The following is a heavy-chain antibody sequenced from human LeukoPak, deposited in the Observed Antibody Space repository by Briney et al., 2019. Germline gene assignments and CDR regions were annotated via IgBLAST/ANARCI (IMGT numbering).Heavy chain of an antibody. Sequence: GGSLRLSCVASGFTFSNYAMSWVRQTPGKGLQWVSSISGTGGGTNYADSVKGRFTISRDNSKSTLYLQMNSLRAEDTAVYYCAELGITMIGGVWGKGTTVTISS. J-gene: IGHJ6*04. CDR2: ISGTGGGT. CDR3: AELGITMIGGV. CDR1: GFTFSNYA. D-gene: IGHD3-10*02. V-gene: IGHV3-23*01.